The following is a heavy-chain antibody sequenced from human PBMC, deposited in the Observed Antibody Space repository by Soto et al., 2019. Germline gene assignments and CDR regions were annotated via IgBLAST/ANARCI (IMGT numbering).Heavy chain of an antibody. CDR2: TYSGGST. Sequence: EVQVVETGGGLIQPGGSLSLSCAASGFVVSETYMSCVRQAPGRGLQWVSFTYSGGSTYYADSVKGRFTISRDSSRNTLYLQMNSLRVEDTAVYYCARDCGGGTCYPALGAWGQGTLVTVSS. J-gene: IGHJ5*02. V-gene: IGHV3-53*02. CDR3: ARDCGGGTCYPALGA. CDR1: GFVVSETY. D-gene: IGHD2-15*01.